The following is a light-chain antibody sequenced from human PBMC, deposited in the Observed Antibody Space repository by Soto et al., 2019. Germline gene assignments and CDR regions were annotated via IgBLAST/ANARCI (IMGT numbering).Light chain of an antibody. V-gene: IGKV3-20*01. J-gene: IGKJ2*01. CDR1: QSVSGDS. CDR3: QQDGTSPHT. Sequence: EIVLTQFPGTLSLSPGEGATLSCRASQSVSGDSLAWYRQKLGQAPSLLIYGVSNRATGLPARFSGGGSGTDFTLTISRLEPQDSAVYYCQQDGTSPHTFGQGTRREI. CDR2: GVS.